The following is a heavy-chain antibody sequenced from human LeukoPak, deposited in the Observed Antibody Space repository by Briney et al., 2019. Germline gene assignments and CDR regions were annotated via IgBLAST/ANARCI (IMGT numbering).Heavy chain of an antibody. CDR3: ATDDILTGYSVYDY. CDR2: ISGSGGST. D-gene: IGHD3-9*01. Sequence: GGSLRLSCAASGFTFSSYAMSWVRQAPGKGLGWVSAISGSGGSTYYADSVKGRFTISRDNSKNMLYLQMNSLRAEDTAVYYCATDDILTGYSVYDYWGQGTLVTVSS. CDR1: GFTFSSYA. J-gene: IGHJ4*02. V-gene: IGHV3-23*01.